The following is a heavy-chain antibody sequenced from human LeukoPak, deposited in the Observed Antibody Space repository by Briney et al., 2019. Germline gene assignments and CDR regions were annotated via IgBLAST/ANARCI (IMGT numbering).Heavy chain of an antibody. CDR2: IIPIFGTA. D-gene: IGHD4-11*01. Sequence: SVKVSCKASGGTFSSYAISWVRQAPGQGLEWMGRIIPIFGTANYAQKFQGRVTITTDESTSTAYMELSSLRSEDTAVYYCARGEIHDYRGLDYWGQGTLVTVSS. CDR1: GGTFSSYA. CDR3: ARGEIHDYRGLDY. V-gene: IGHV1-69*05. J-gene: IGHJ4*02.